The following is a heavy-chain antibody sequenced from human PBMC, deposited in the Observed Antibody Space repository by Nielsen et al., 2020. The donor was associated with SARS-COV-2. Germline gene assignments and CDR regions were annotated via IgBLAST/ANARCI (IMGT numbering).Heavy chain of an antibody. Sequence: GESLKISCAASGFTFSSYWMSWVRQAPGKGLEWVANTKQDESEKYYVDSVEGRFTISRDNAKNSLYLQMNSLRAEDTAIYYCAKHITTETTFYGMDVWGQGTTVTVS. CDR3: AKHITTETTFYGMDV. CDR2: TKQDESEK. CDR1: GFTFSSYW. J-gene: IGHJ6*02. D-gene: IGHD4-11*01. V-gene: IGHV3-7*05.